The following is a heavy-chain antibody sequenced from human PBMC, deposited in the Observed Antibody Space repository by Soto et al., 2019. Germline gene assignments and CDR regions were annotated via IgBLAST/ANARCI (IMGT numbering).Heavy chain of an antibody. J-gene: IGHJ3*02. D-gene: IGHD1-1*01. V-gene: IGHV1-2*02. CDR3: ARTGRTRAFDI. Sequence: QVQLVQSGAEVKKPGASVKISCKASGYTFTDYYLHWVRQAPGQGLVWMGWIDPNSGDTRYLQMFQGRVTMTRDTSISTVYMEVSSLRSDDTAVFYCARTGRTRAFDIWGQGTMVTVSS. CDR2: IDPNSGDT. CDR1: GYTFTDYY.